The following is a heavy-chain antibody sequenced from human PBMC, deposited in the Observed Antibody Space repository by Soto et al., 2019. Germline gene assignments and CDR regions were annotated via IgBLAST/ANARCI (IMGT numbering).Heavy chain of an antibody. CDR2: IYSGGST. Sequence: PGGSLRLSCAVSGFSVTSSHMTWVRQAPGKGLEWVSVIYSGGSTYYADSVKGRFTISRDNSKNTLYLQMNSLRAEDTAVYYCARDRSYYDSSGYPPLYYYYGMDVWGQGTTVTVSS. V-gene: IGHV3-53*01. CDR3: ARDRSYYDSSGYPPLYYYYGMDV. J-gene: IGHJ6*02. CDR1: GFSVTSSH. D-gene: IGHD3-22*01.